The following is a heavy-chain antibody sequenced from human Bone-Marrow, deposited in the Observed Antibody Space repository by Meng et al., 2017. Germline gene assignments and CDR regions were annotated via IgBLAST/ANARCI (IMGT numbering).Heavy chain of an antibody. Sequence: GGSLRLSCAASGFTFSSYSMNWVRQAPGKGLEWVGRIKSKTDGGTTDYAAPVKGRFTISRDDPKNTLYLQMNSLKTEDTAVYYCTTVWFGELFRGYWGQGTLVTVSS. D-gene: IGHD3-10*01. CDR1: GFTFSSYS. J-gene: IGHJ4*02. V-gene: IGHV3-15*01. CDR3: TTVWFGELFRGY. CDR2: IKSKTDGGTT.